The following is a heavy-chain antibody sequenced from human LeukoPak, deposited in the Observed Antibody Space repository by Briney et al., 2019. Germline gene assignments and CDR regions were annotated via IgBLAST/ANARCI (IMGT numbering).Heavy chain of an antibody. CDR3: ARAAAAVGDY. Sequence: GGSLRLFCAASGFTFSNSWMSWVRQAPGGGLEWVANIKQDGSERYYVDSVKGRFTISRDNAKNSLYLRMNSLRVEDTAVYYCARAAAAVGDYWGQGTLVTVSS. D-gene: IGHD6-13*01. CDR1: GFTFSNSW. J-gene: IGHJ4*02. V-gene: IGHV3-7*01. CDR2: IKQDGSER.